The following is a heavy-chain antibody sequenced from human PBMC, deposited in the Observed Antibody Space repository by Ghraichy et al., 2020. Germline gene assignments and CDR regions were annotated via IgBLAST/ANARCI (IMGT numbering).Heavy chain of an antibody. CDR3: ARGYDSSGYYPEPIIDY. V-gene: IGHV4-31*03. J-gene: IGHJ4*02. Sequence: SETLSLTCTVSGGSISSGGYYWSWIRQHPGKGLEWIGYIYYSGSTYYNPSLKSRVTISVDTSKNQFSLKLSSVTAADTAVYYCARGYDSSGYYPEPIIDYWGQGTRVTVSS. D-gene: IGHD3-22*01. CDR1: GGSISSGGYY. CDR2: IYYSGST.